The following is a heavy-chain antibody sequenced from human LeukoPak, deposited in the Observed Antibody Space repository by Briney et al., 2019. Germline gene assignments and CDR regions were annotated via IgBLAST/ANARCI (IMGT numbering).Heavy chain of an antibody. CDR1: GFTFSNYG. CDR3: AKDPTGYFDY. Sequence: GGSLRLSCAASGFTFSNYGMHWVRQAPGKGLEWVAVISYDGSNNYYADSVKGRFTISRDNSKNTLYLQMNSLRAEDTALYYCAKDPTGYFDYWGQGTLVTVSS. J-gene: IGHJ4*02. D-gene: IGHD3-9*01. V-gene: IGHV3-30*18. CDR2: ISYDGSNN.